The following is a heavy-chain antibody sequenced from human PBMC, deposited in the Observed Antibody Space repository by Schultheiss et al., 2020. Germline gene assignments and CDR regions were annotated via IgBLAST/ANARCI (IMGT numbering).Heavy chain of an antibody. V-gene: IGHV3-30-3*01. D-gene: IGHD2-2*02. CDR3: ARDIHQYCSSTSCYSSLVY. CDR2: ISYDGSNK. Sequence: GGSLRLSCAASGFTFSSYAMHWVRQAPGKGLEWVAVISYDGSNKYYADSVKGRFTISRDNSKNTLYLQMNSLRAEDTAVYYCARDIHQYCSSTSCYSSLVYWGQGTLVTVSS. J-gene: IGHJ4*02. CDR1: GFTFSSYA.